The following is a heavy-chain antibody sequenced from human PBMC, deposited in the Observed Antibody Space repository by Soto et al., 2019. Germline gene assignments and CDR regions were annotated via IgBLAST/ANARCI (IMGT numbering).Heavy chain of an antibody. Sequence: SQTLSLTCAISGDSVSSNSAAWSWIRQSPSRGLEWLGRTYYRSKWYNEYAESVKSRITINPDTSKNQFSLQLNSVTPEDTAVYYCARAFCGGDCYTDAKFDPWGQGTLVTVSS. CDR2: TYYRSKWYN. CDR3: ARAFCGGDCYTDAKFDP. CDR1: GDSVSSNSAA. V-gene: IGHV6-1*01. D-gene: IGHD2-21*02. J-gene: IGHJ5*02.